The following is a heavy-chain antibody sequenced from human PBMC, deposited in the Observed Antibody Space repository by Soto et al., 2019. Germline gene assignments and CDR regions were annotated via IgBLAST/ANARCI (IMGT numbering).Heavy chain of an antibody. CDR1: GFTFSRYG. V-gene: IGHV3-30*18. Sequence: GGSLRLSCAASGFTFSRYGMQWVRQAPGKGLEWVAVISYDGSNKYYADSVKGRFTISRDNSKNTLYLQMNSLRAEDTAVYYCAKDSNYYGTHWGQGTLVTVSS. J-gene: IGHJ4*02. CDR3: AKDSNYYGTH. CDR2: ISYDGSNK. D-gene: IGHD3-10*01.